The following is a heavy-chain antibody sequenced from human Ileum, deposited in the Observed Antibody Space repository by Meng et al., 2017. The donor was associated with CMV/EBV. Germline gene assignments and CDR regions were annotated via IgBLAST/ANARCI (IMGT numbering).Heavy chain of an antibody. D-gene: IGHD2-21*02. V-gene: IGHV3-74*01. CDR1: GVSSSDYW. J-gene: IGHJ4*02. Sequence: VLGVVLGGGLIQPGRARSLSCVVFGVSSSDYWWDWVRKGPGKGPLWVQRIGCNGTTIRNADFVKGRFTISGDNAKNTVYLQMNSLRDEDTAIYYCLILPPGYWGQGTLVTVSS. CDR3: LILPPGY. CDR2: IGCNGTTI.